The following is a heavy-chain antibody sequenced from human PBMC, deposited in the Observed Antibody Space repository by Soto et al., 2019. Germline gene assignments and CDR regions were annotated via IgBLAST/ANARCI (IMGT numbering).Heavy chain of an antibody. V-gene: IGHV4-59*01. J-gene: IGHJ6*01. CDR3: VREDKKATPDTYAVRVLDV. Sequence: PSETLSLTCNVSGGSISNYYWTWIRQTPGKGLEYLGFVYYNPSLKSRITISLDTSKSHFSLRLTSVTAADTAVYYCVREDKKATPDTYAVRVLDVWGQGPTVTASS. CDR2: V. CDR1: GGSISNYY. D-gene: IGHD4-17*01.